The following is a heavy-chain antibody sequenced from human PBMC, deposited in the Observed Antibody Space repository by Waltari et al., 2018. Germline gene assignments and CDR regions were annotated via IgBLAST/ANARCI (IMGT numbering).Heavy chain of an antibody. J-gene: IGHJ6*02. Sequence: QVQLVESGGGVVQPGRSLRLSCAASGFTLSSSGRHWVRQAPGKGLEWVAVIWYDGSNKYYADSVKGRFTISRDNSKNTLYLQMNSLRAEDTAVYYCARHQLLSDYYGMDVWGQGTTVTVSS. CDR1: GFTLSSSG. D-gene: IGHD2-2*01. CDR3: ARHQLLSDYYGMDV. V-gene: IGHV3-33*01. CDR2: IWYDGSNK.